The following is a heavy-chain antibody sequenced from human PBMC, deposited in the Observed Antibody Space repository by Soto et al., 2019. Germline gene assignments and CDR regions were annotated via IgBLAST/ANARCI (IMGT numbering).Heavy chain of an antibody. J-gene: IGHJ3*02. CDR1: GFTFSIYW. CDR2: ISYDGSNK. CDR3: AKDSQHTPYPTPENAFDI. V-gene: IGHV3-30*18. Sequence: GGSLRLSCVASGFTFSIYWMTWVRQAPGKGLEWVAVISYDGSNKYYADSVKGRFTISRDNSKNTLYLQMNSLRAEDTAVYYCAKDSQHTPYPTPENAFDIWGQGTMVTVSS. D-gene: IGHD2-15*01.